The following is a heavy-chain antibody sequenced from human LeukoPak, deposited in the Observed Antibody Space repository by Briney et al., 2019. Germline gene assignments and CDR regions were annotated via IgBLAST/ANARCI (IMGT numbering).Heavy chain of an antibody. CDR1: GGSISTSSYY. J-gene: IGHJ5*02. D-gene: IGHD3-10*01. Sequence: NSSETLSLTCTVSGGSISTSSYYWGWIRQPPGKGLECIGNIYYSGSTYYNPSLKSRVTISVDTSKNQFSLKLSSVTAADTAVYYCARRTILLWFGGDNKFDPWGQGTLVTVSS. CDR3: ARRTILLWFGGDNKFDP. CDR2: IYYSGST. V-gene: IGHV4-39*07.